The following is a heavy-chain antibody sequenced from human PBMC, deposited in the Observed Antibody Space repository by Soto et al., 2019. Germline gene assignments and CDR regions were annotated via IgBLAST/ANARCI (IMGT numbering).Heavy chain of an antibody. J-gene: IGHJ5*02. Sequence: QLGGSLRLSCAASGFTFSSYGMHWVRQAPGKGLEWVAVISYDGSNKYYADSVKGRFTISRDNSKNTLYLQMNSLRAEDTAVYYCAKMGDSSGWYNWFDPWGQGTLVTVSS. CDR2: ISYDGSNK. CDR3: AKMGDSSGWYNWFDP. D-gene: IGHD6-19*01. V-gene: IGHV3-30*18. CDR1: GFTFSSYG.